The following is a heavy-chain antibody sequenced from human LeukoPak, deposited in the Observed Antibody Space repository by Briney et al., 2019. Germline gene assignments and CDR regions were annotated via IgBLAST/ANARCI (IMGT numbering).Heavy chain of an antibody. J-gene: IGHJ5*02. CDR1: GGSISSSTYY. Sequence: KPSETLSLPCTVSGGSISSSTYYWGWIRQPPGKGLEWIGSIYYSGSTYYDPSLKSRVTISVDTSKNQFSLMLSSVTAADTAVYYCARRVIMSCSWFDPWGQGTLDTVSS. CDR3: ARRVIMSCSWFDP. V-gene: IGHV4-39*01. D-gene: IGHD3-10*01. CDR2: IYYSGST.